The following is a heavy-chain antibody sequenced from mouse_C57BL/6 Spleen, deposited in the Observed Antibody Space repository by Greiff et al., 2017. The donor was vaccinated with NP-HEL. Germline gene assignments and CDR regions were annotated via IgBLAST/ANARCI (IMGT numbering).Heavy chain of an antibody. J-gene: IGHJ4*01. V-gene: IGHV1-50*01. CDR3: ARSGDGYYYAMDY. CDR1: GYTFTSYW. CDR2: IDPSDSYT. D-gene: IGHD2-3*01. Sequence: VQLQQPGAELVKPGASVKLSCKASGYTFTSYWMQRVKQRPGQGLEWIGEIDPSDSYTNYNQKFKGKATLTVDTSSSTAYMQLSSLTSEDSAVYYCARSGDGYYYAMDYWGQGTSVTVSS.